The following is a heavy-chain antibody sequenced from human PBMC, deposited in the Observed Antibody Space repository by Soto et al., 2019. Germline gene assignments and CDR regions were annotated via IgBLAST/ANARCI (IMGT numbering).Heavy chain of an antibody. CDR2: IKSKTDGGTT. CDR3: TTDRPIAAGQQVFDY. D-gene: IGHD6-13*01. V-gene: IGHV3-15*01. J-gene: IGHJ4*02. Sequence: GGSLRLSCAASGFTFSNAWMSWVRQAPGKGLEWVGRIKSKTDGGTTDYAAPVKGRFTISRDDSKNTLYLQMNSLKTEDTAVYYCTTDRPIAAGQQVFDYWGQGTLVTVSS. CDR1: GFTFSNAW.